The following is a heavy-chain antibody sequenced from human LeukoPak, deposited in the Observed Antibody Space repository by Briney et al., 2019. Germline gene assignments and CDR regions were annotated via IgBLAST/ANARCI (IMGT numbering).Heavy chain of an antibody. CDR2: FDPEDGET. V-gene: IGHV1-24*01. CDR3: ASLVSAAGGGDAFDI. D-gene: IGHD6-13*01. Sequence: ASVKVFCKVSGYTLTELSMHWVRQAPGKGLEWMGGFDPEDGETIYAQKFQGRVTMTEGTSTDTAYMELSSLRSEDTAVYYCASLVSAAGGGDAFDIWGQGTMVTVSS. J-gene: IGHJ3*02. CDR1: GYTLTELS.